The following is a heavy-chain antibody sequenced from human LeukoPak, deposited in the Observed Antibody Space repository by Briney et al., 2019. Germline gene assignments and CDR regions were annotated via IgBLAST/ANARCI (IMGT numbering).Heavy chain of an antibody. CDR1: GFTFSSYG. J-gene: IGHJ4*02. V-gene: IGHV3-30*02. D-gene: IGHD1-26*01. CDR3: AKTDSGSYHFDY. CDR2: IRYDGSNK. Sequence: PGGSLRLSCAASGFTFSSYGMHWVRQAPGKGLEWEAFIRYDGSNKYYADSVKGRFTISRDNSKNTLYLQMNSLRAEDTAVYYCAKTDSGSYHFDYWGQGTLVTVSS.